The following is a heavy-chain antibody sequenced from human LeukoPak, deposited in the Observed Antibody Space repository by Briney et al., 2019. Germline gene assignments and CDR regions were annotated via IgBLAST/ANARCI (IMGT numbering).Heavy chain of an antibody. CDR1: GGSFSGYY. CDR2: INHSGNT. Sequence: PSETLSLTCAVYGGSFSGYYWSWIRQAPGKGLEWIGEINHSGNTNYNPSLKSRVTISVDTSKDQFSLKLSSVTAADTAVYYCVTEPGYCTGGRCYGGWFDPWGQGTLVTVSS. J-gene: IGHJ5*02. V-gene: IGHV4-34*01. D-gene: IGHD2-15*01. CDR3: VTEPGYCTGGRCYGGWFDP.